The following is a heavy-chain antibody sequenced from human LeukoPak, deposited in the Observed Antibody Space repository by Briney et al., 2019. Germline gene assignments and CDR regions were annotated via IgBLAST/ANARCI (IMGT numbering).Heavy chain of an antibody. V-gene: IGHV4-34*01. D-gene: IGHD2-15*01. J-gene: IGHJ6*03. CDR3: ARHYCSGGSCYPQNYYYYYMDV. CDR1: GFTFSSYS. CDR2: INHSGST. Sequence: PGGSLRLSCAASGFTFSSYSMNWVRQAPGKGLEWIGEINHSGSTNYNPSLKSRVTISVDTSKNQFSLKLSSVTAADTAVYYCARHYCSGGSCYPQNYYYYYMDVWGKGTTVTISS.